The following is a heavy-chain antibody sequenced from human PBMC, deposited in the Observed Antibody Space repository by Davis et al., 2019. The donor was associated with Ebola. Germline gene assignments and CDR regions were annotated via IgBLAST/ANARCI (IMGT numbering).Heavy chain of an antibody. CDR3: ARRVSYDSGGYAFDI. CDR2: IYHSGST. D-gene: IGHD3-22*01. CDR1: GGSISSSNW. Sequence: MPGGSLRLSCAVSGGSISSSNWWSWVRQPPGKGLEWIGEIYHSGSTNYNPSLKSRVTISVDKSKNQFSLKLSSVTAADTAVYYCARRVSYDSGGYAFDIWGQGTVVTVSS. J-gene: IGHJ3*02. V-gene: IGHV4-4*02.